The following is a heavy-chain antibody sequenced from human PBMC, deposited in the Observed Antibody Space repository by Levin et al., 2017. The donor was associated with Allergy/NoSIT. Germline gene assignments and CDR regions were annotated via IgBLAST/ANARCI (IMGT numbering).Heavy chain of an antibody. Sequence: LSLPCAASGFTFSSYAMHWVRQAPGKGLEWVAVISYDGSNKYYADSVKGRFTISRDNSKNTLYLQMNSLRAEDTAVYYCARSRGYSYGYFDYWGQGTLVTVSS. D-gene: IGHD5-18*01. CDR2: ISYDGSNK. J-gene: IGHJ4*02. V-gene: IGHV3-30-3*01. CDR1: GFTFSSYA. CDR3: ARSRGYSYGYFDY.